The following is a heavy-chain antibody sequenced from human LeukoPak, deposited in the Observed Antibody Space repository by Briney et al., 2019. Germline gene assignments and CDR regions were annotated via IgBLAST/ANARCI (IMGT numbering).Heavy chain of an antibody. Sequence: ASVKVSCKASGYTFTSYGISWVRQAPGQGLEWMGWISAYNGNTNYAQKLQGRVTMTTDTSTSTAYMELRSLRSDDTAVYYCARTAATQHYYYYMDVWGKGTTVTVPS. CDR2: ISAYNGNT. CDR3: ARTAATQHYYYYMDV. D-gene: IGHD2-2*01. V-gene: IGHV1-18*01. J-gene: IGHJ6*03. CDR1: GYTFTSYG.